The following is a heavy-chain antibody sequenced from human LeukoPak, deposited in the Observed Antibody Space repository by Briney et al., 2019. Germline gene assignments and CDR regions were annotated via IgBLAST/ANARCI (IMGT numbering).Heavy chain of an antibody. CDR1: GLTFSSYG. CDR2: ISYDGSNK. CDR3: AKDSREWEPQSYFDY. V-gene: IGHV3-30*18. D-gene: IGHD1-26*01. J-gene: IGHJ4*02. Sequence: GRSLRLSCAASGLTFSSYGMHWVRQAPGKGLEWVAVISYDGSNKYYADSVKGRFTISRDNSKNTLYLQMNSLGAEDTAVYYCAKDSREWEPQSYFDYWGQGTLVTVPS.